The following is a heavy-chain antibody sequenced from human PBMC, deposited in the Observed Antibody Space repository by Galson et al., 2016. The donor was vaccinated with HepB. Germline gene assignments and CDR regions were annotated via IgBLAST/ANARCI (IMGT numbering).Heavy chain of an antibody. Sequence: SLRLSCAASGFTLSNYWMHWVRQAPGKGLLWVSRINTDGTSTTYADSVKGRFTISRDNAKNTLYLQMNSLRAEDTAVYYCAKGYGYFDSWGQGTLVTVSS. CDR3: AKGYGYFDS. CDR1: GFTLSNYW. V-gene: IGHV3-74*01. J-gene: IGHJ4*02. CDR2: INTDGTST. D-gene: IGHD4-17*01.